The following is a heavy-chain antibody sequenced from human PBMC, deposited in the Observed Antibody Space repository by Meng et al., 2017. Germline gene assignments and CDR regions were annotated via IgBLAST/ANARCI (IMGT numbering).Heavy chain of an antibody. CDR1: GWSFNGYY. CDR2: INHSGST. J-gene: IGHJ4*02. CDR3: ARGFYSSGWNTFDY. D-gene: IGHD6-19*01. V-gene: IGHV4-34*01. Sequence: LWGAGVLRPSRTLSLPCGVYGWSFNGYYWTWIRQPPGKGLEWVGDINHSGSTNYYPSLKSRVTISLDTSKNQFSLKLRSVTAADTAVYFCARGFYSSGWNTFDYWGQGTLVTVSS.